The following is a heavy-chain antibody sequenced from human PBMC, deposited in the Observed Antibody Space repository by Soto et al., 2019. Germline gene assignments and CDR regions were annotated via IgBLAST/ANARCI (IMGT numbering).Heavy chain of an antibody. CDR2: INSDGGST. CDR1: GLTFSSYW. Sequence: EVQLVESGGGLVQPGGSLRLSCAASGLTFSSYWMHWVRQAPGKGLVWVSRINSDGGSTSYADSVKGRFTISRDNAKNTLYLQMNGLRAEDTAGYCCALSHTVTTDCWGQGTLVTVSS. CDR3: ALSHTVTTDC. D-gene: IGHD4-17*01. J-gene: IGHJ4*02. V-gene: IGHV3-74*01.